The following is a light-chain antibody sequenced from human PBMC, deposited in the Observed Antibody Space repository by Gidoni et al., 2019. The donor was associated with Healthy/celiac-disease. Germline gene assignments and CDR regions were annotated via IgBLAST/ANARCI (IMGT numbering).Light chain of an antibody. V-gene: IGKV4-1*01. CDR2: WAS. J-gene: IGKJ1*01. CDR1: QSVLYSSNNKNY. CDR3: QQYYSTPPT. Sequence: DLVMPQSPDSLAVSLGERATINCKSSQSVLYSSNNKNYLAWYQQKPGQPPKLLIYWASTRESGVPDRFSGSGSGTDFTLTISSLQAEDVAVYYCQQYYSTPPTFGQGTKVEIK.